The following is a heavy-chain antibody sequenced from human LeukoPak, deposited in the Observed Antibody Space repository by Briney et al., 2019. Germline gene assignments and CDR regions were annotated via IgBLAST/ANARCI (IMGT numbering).Heavy chain of an antibody. CDR3: ARTDSKSYSSGWYNY. D-gene: IGHD6-19*01. Sequence: KPSETPSLTCTVSGGSISSSSYYWGWIRQPPGKGLEWIGSIYYSGSTYYNPSLKSRVTISVDTSKNQFSLKLSSVTATDTAVYYCARTDSKSYSSGWYNYWGQGTLVTVSS. CDR1: GGSISSSSYY. V-gene: IGHV4-39*01. J-gene: IGHJ4*02. CDR2: IYYSGST.